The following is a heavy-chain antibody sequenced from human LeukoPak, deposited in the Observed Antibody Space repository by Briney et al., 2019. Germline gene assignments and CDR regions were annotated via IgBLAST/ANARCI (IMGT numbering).Heavy chain of an antibody. D-gene: IGHD3-22*01. V-gene: IGHV3-21*01. CDR2: ISSSSSYI. J-gene: IGHJ4*02. CDR1: GFTFSGYW. Sequence: GGSLRLSCAASGFTFSGYWMTWVRQAPGKGLEWVSSISSSSSYIYYADSVKGRFTISRDNAKNSLYLQMNSLRAEDTAVYYCARDPVYYDSSGYYYWGQGTLVTVSS. CDR3: ARDPVYYDSSGYYY.